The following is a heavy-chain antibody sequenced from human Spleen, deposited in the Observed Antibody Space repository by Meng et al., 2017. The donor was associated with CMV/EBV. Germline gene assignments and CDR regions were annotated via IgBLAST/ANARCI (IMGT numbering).Heavy chain of an antibody. J-gene: IGHJ6*02. CDR3: AILGYCSSTTCYYYNGMDV. CDR2: INPDIGGT. V-gene: IGHV1-2*02. D-gene: IGHD2-2*01. Sequence: ASVKVSCKASGYSFTGYFMHWVRQAPGQGLEYMGWINPDIGGTNYAQKFQGRVTMTSDTSISTAYMELIRLRSDDTAVYYCAILGYCSSTTCYYYNGMDVWAQGTTVTVSS. CDR1: GYSFTGYF.